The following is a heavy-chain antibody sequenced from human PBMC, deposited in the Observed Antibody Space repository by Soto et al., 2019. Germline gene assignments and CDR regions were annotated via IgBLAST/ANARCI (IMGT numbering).Heavy chain of an antibody. D-gene: IGHD4-17*01. CDR2: INPYNGNT. Sequence: ASVKVSCKASGYTFNTYGITWVREAPGQGLEWMGWINPYNGNTKFAQKLQDRVTMTTATSTSTAYMELASLRSDDTAVYYCARGCIAVTTHLCYWGQGTLVTVSA. CDR3: ARGCIAVTTHLCY. CDR1: GYTFNTYG. J-gene: IGHJ4*02. V-gene: IGHV1-18*01.